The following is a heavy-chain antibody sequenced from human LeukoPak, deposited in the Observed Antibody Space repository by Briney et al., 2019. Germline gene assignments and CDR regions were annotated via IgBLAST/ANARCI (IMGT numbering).Heavy chain of an antibody. CDR2: IYYSGST. Sequence: PSQTLSLTCTVSGGSISSGGYYWSWIRQHPGKGLEWIGYIYYSGSTYYNPSLKSRVTISVDTSKNQFSLKLSSVTAADTAVYYCARDSGRGYSYGHGYYFDYWGQGTLVTVSS. CDR1: GGSISSGGYY. CDR3: ARDSGRGYSYGHGYYFDY. D-gene: IGHD5-18*01. V-gene: IGHV4-31*03. J-gene: IGHJ4*02.